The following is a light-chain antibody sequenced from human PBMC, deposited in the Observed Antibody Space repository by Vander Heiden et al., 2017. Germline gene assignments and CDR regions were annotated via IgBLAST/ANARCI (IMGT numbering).Light chain of an antibody. CDR2: AAP. Sequence: AIRITQSPSSLSASTGDRVTITCRASQGISSYLAWYQQKPGKAPKLLIYAAPTLQSGVPSRFSGSGSGTDFTLTISCLQSEDFATYYCQQYYSYPPTFGPGTKVDIK. CDR1: QGISSY. V-gene: IGKV1-8*01. CDR3: QQYYSYPPT. J-gene: IGKJ3*01.